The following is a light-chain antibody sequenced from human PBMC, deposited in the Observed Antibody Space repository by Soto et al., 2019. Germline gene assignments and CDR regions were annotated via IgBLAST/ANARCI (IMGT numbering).Light chain of an antibody. V-gene: IGLV2-14*01. CDR1: SSDVGGYNY. CDR2: DVS. CDR3: SSYTSSSTLLYV. J-gene: IGLJ1*01. Sequence: QSALTQPASVSGSPGQSITISCTGTSSDVGGYNYVSWYQQHPGKAPKLMIYDVSNRTSGVSNRFSGSKSGNTASLTISGLQAEDEAEYYCSSYTSSSTLLYVFGTGTKLTVL.